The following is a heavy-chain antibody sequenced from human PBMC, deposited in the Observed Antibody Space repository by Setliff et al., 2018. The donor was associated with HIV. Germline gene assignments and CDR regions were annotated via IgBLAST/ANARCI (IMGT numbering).Heavy chain of an antibody. J-gene: IGHJ4*02. Sequence: SETLSLTCTVSGGSISSFYWSWIRQPPGKGLEWIGYIYTSGSTNYNPSLKSRVTISIDTSKNQFSLRLTSVTAADTAVYYCARQTWEYYDTLTGYYRSPKNFDSWGQGTLVTVSS. CDR3: ARQTWEYYDTLTGYYRSPKNFDS. CDR2: IYTSGST. V-gene: IGHV4-4*08. D-gene: IGHD3-9*01. CDR1: GGSISSFY.